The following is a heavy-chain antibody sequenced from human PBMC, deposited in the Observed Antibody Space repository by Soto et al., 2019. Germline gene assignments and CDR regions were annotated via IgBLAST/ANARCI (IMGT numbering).Heavy chain of an antibody. CDR1: GDSVSSDSAT. V-gene: IGHV6-1*01. Sequence: QVQLQQSGPGLVKPSQTLSLICAISGDSVSSDSATWNWIRQSPSRGLEWLGRTYYRSKWYNDYAVSVKSRIATTPDTSKTQLSLQLNSVTPEDTAVYFCARDSSGWHWYFDLWGRGPLVTVSS. D-gene: IGHD6-19*01. CDR2: TYYRSKWYN. CDR3: ARDSSGWHWYFDL. J-gene: IGHJ2*01.